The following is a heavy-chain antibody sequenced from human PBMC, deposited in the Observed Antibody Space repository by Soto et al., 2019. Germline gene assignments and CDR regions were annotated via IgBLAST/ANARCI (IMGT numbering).Heavy chain of an antibody. V-gene: IGHV6-1*01. CDR1: GDSVSSNSAA. D-gene: IGHD6-19*01. CDR3: ARSYSVPGSQYNCFDP. CDR2: TYYGSKWYS. Sequence: PSQTLSLTCAISGDSVSSNSAAWNWIRQSPSRGLEWLGRTYYGSKWYSDYAESVKSRIAINPDTSKNQFSLQLNSVTPEDTAVYCCARSYSVPGSQYNCFDPWGQGTLVTVSS. J-gene: IGHJ5*02.